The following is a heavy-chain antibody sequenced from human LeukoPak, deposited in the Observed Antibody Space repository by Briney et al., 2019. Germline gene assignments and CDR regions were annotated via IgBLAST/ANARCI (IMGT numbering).Heavy chain of an antibody. Sequence: SETLSLTCTVSGYSISSGYYWGWIRQPPGKGLECIGNIYHSGSTYYNPSLKSRVTISVDTSKNQFSLKLSSVTAADTAVYYCARVKVNIVVVVAATERGLIDYWGQGTLVTVSS. CDR2: IYHSGST. CDR3: ARVKVNIVVVVAATERGLIDY. J-gene: IGHJ4*02. D-gene: IGHD2-15*01. V-gene: IGHV4-38-2*02. CDR1: GYSISSGYY.